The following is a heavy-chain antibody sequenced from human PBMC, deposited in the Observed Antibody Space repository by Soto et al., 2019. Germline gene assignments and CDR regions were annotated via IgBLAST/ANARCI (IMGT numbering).Heavy chain of an antibody. J-gene: IGHJ5*02. CDR3: AKDSHGDYLPYNWFDP. D-gene: IGHD4-17*01. CDR2: ISGSGGST. V-gene: IGHV3-23*01. Sequence: EVQLLESGGGLVQPGGSLRLSCAASGFTFSSYAMSWVRQAPGKGLEWVSAISGSGGSTYYADSVKGRFTISRDNSKNTLYLQMNSLRAEDTAVYYCAKDSHGDYLPYNWFDPWGQGTLVTVSS. CDR1: GFTFSSYA.